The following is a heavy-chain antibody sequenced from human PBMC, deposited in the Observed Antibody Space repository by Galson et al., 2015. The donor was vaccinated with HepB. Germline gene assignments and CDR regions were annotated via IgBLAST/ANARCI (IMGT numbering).Heavy chain of an antibody. CDR3: ARDLATRSYYYDSRGYRWRWFDP. V-gene: IGHV1-2*04. CDR2: INPNSGVT. Sequence: SVKVSCKASGYTFTGYYMHWVRQAPGQGLEWMGWINPNSGVTNYAQKFQGWVTMTRDTSISTAYMELSRLRSDDTAVYYCARDLATRSYYYDSRGYRWRWFDPWGQGTLVTVSS. J-gene: IGHJ5*02. CDR1: GYTFTGYY. D-gene: IGHD3-22*01.